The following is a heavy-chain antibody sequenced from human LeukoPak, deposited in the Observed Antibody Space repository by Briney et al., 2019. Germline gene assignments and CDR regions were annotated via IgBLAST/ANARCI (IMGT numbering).Heavy chain of an antibody. CDR3: VRDQGATGDY. D-gene: IGHD1-1*01. J-gene: IGHJ4*02. V-gene: IGHV3-7*01. CDR2: IDQDGRER. Sequence: AGGSLRLSCAASGFTFNKYWMTWVRRAPGKGLEWVANIDQDGRERFYVDSVKGRFTIFRDNTENSLYLQMSTLTAEDTALYYCVRDQGATGDYWGQGTLVIVSS. CDR1: GFTFNKYW.